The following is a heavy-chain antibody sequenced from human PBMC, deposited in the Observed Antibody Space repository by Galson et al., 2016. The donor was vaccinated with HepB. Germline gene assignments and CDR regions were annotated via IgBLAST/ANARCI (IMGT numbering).Heavy chain of an antibody. V-gene: IGHV1-46*01. D-gene: IGHD1-26*01. CDR1: GGTFTSYA. CDR3: VREEVGGYFDY. J-gene: IGHJ4*02. Sequence: SVKVSCKASGGTFTSYAISWVRQAPGEGLEWMGVLYPSVDTSSFAQKFRGRITLTRDTSTSTVYMDLSSLRSEDTAVYYCVREEVGGYFDYWGQGTLVTVSS. CDR2: LYPSVDTS.